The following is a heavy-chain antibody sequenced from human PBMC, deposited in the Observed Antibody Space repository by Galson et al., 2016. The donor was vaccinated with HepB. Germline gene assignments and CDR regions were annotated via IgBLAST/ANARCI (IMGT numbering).Heavy chain of an antibody. Sequence: SLRLSCAASGFRFSSYAMHWVRQAPGKGLKRVALMSYDGGYTYYADSVQGRFTISRDNSKNTLYLQMNSLGAEDTAVYFCARENWGGGIYYYESSGDFDYWGQGTLVTVSS. V-gene: IGHV3-30*04. CDR2: MSYDGGYT. J-gene: IGHJ4*02. CDR1: GFRFSSYA. D-gene: IGHD3-22*01. CDR3: ARENWGGGIYYYESSGDFDY.